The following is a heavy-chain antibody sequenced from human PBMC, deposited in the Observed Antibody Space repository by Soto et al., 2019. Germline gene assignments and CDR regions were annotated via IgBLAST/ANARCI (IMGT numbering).Heavy chain of an antibody. V-gene: IGHV4-34*01. J-gene: IGHJ4*02. D-gene: IGHD3-22*01. CDR2: INHSGST. CDR3: ARGVVGDSSGYYPVY. Sequence: PSETLSLTCAVYGGSFSGYYWFWIRQPPGKGLEWIGEINHSGSTNYNPSLESRVTISIDTSKNQFSLKLSSVTAADTAVYHCARGVVGDSSGYYPVYWGQGALVTVSS. CDR1: GGSFSGYY.